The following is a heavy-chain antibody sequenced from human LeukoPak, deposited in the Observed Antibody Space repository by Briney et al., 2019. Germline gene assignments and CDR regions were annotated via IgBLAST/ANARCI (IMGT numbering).Heavy chain of an antibody. CDR1: GFAFSSSW. J-gene: IGHJ4*02. CDR2: MNPDGSTK. D-gene: IGHD5-12*01. CDR3: ARDSGYSAFDY. V-gene: IGHV3-7*05. Sequence: GGSLRLSCAASGFAFSSSWMAWVRQAPGKWLEWVANMNPDGSTKNYVDSVRGRFTISRDNAKNSLYLQMNSLRADDTAVYYCARDSGYSAFDYWGQGTLVTVSS.